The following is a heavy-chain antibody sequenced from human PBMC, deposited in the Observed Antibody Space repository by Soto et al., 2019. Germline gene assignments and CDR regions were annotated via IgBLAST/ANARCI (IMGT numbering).Heavy chain of an antibody. Sequence: SETLSLTCTVSGGSIGSYYWTWIRQSPGKGLEWIGYIYYSGSTNYNPSLKSRVTTSVDTSKNQFSLKLSSVTAADTAVYYCARGYEFFDYWGQGTLVTVSS. CDR2: IYYSGST. D-gene: IGHD1-20*01. CDR1: GGSIGSYY. CDR3: ARGYEFFDY. J-gene: IGHJ4*02. V-gene: IGHV4-59*01.